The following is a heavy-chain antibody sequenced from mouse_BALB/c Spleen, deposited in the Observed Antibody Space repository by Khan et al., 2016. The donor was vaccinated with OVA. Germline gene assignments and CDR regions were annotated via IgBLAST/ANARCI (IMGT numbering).Heavy chain of an antibody. CDR2: ISTYYGDV. CDR3: EGGGGGNRFAY. CDR1: GYTFTDFT. V-gene: IGHV1S137*01. Sequence: QVQLKQSGAELVRPGVSVKISCKGSGYTFTDFTMHWVKQSHAKSLEWIGVISTYYGDVTYNQKFKGKATMTVDKSSSTAYMELARLTSEDSAINYGEGGGGGNRFAYGGQGTLVTVSA. J-gene: IGHJ3*01.